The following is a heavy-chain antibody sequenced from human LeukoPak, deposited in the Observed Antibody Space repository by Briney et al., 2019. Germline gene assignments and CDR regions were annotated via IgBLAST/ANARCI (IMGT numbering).Heavy chain of an antibody. D-gene: IGHD4-17*01. CDR2: IYTSGTT. V-gene: IGHV4-4*07. Sequence: PPETLSLTCTVSGVSISSYDWSWIRQPAGKGLEWIGRIYTSGTTNYNPSLKSRVTTSIDTSKNQFSLKLTSVTAADTAVYYCARDRQGEYGFDYWGQGTLVAVSS. J-gene: IGHJ4*02. CDR1: GVSISSYD. CDR3: ARDRQGEYGFDY.